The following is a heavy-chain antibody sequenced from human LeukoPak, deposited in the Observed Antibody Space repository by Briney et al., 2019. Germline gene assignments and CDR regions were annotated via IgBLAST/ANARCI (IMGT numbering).Heavy chain of an antibody. D-gene: IGHD4-17*01. Sequence: PSETLSLTCTVSGDSISSTNYYWGWIRQPPGKGLEWIGYIYYSGSTNYNPSLKSRVTISVDTSKNQFSLKLSSVTAADTAVYYCARPHDYGAFDIWGQGTMVTVSS. CDR1: GDSISSTNYY. J-gene: IGHJ3*02. V-gene: IGHV4-61*05. CDR3: ARPHDYGAFDI. CDR2: IYYSGST.